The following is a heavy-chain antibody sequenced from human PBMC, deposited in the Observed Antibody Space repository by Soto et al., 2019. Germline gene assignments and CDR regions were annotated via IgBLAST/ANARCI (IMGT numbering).Heavy chain of an antibody. V-gene: IGHV3-30*18. CDR1: GFTFSSYG. J-gene: IGHJ4*02. CDR2: ISYDGSNK. D-gene: IGHD3-10*01. CDR3: AKDPGAPTH. Sequence: GSLRLSCAASGFTFSSYGMHWVRQAPGKGLEWVAVISYDGSNKYYADSVKGRFTISRDNSKNTLYLQMNSLRAEDTAVYYCAKDPGAPTHWGQGTLVTVS.